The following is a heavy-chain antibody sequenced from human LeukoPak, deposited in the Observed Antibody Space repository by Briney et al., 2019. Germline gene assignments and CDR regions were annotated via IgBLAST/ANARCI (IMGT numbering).Heavy chain of an antibody. CDR3: ARGWSTMVRGVGWFDP. J-gene: IGHJ5*02. CDR2: MNPNSGNT. Sequence: ASVKVSCKASGYTFTSYDINWVRQATGQGLEWMGWMNPNSGNTGYAQKFQGRVTMTRNTSISTAYMELGSLRSEDTAVYYCARGWSTMVRGVGWFDPWGQGTLVTVSS. D-gene: IGHD3-10*01. V-gene: IGHV1-8*01. CDR1: GYTFTSYD.